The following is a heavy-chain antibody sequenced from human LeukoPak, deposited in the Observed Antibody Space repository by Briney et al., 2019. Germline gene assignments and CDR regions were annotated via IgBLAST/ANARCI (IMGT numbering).Heavy chain of an antibody. CDR1: GYTFTHYY. J-gene: IGHJ4*02. CDR3: ARVYTYGLNY. D-gene: IGHD5-18*01. CDR2: INPSGGST. V-gene: IGHV1-46*01. Sequence: GASVKVSCKASGYTFTHYYMHWVRQVPGQGLEWMGTINPSGGSTSYAQKFQGRVTMTRDTSTSTVYMELSSLRTEDTAVFYCARVYTYGLNYGGQGTLVTVSS.